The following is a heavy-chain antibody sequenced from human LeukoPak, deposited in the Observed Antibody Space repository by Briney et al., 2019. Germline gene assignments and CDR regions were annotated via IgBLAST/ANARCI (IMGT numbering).Heavy chain of an antibody. V-gene: IGHV3-30*18. J-gene: IGHJ4*02. CDR3: AKRGEHSSGWSYVDY. D-gene: IGHD6-19*01. CDR2: LSYDGRTK. CDR1: VFTFSNYG. Sequence: GGSLRLSCAASVFTFSNYGMNWVPKASGKGWGGVTFLSYDGRTKYYADSAKSRFTMSRDNSNTTMYLQINSLTAEDTDVYYCAKRGEHSSGWSYVDYWGQGTLVTVSS.